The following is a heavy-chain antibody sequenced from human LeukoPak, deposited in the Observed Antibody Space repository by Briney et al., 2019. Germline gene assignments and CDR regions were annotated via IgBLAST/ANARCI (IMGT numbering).Heavy chain of an antibody. Sequence: WGTLRLSCAASGFTFSSYSMNWFRQAPGKGLEGVSSIISSSRYIYYADSVKGRFTISRDNAKNSLYLQMNSLRAEDTAVYYCAGRTRGGWFDPWGQGTLVTVSS. CDR2: IISSSRYI. CDR3: AGRTRGGWFDP. V-gene: IGHV3-21*01. J-gene: IGHJ5*02. D-gene: IGHD3-16*01. CDR1: GFTFSSYS.